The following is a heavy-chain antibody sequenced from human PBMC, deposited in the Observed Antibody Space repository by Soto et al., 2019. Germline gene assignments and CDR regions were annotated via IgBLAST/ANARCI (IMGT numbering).Heavy chain of an antibody. D-gene: IGHD2-21*02. CDR2: IYYSGRT. Sequence: XETLSLTCIVSGESMSSSSYYWGWIRQPPGKGLEWIGSIYYSGRTYYNPSFKSRVTISIDTSKNRFSLKLSSVTATDTAVYYCARQRTTVVTQAYFDNWGQGALVTVS. CDR1: GESMSSSSYY. J-gene: IGHJ4*02. CDR3: ARQRTTVVTQAYFDN. V-gene: IGHV4-39*01.